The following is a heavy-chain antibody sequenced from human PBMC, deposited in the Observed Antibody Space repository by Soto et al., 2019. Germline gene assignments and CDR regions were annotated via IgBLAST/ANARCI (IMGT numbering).Heavy chain of an antibody. V-gene: IGHV1-3*04. J-gene: IGHJ4*02. Sequence: ASVKVSCKASGYTLNHYALHWVRQAPGQRPEWLGWINTGNGDTKYSQKPQGRVTITRDTSANTVYMDLSSLSSEDTAVYYCARGSCSGGICVYYFDYWGPGTLVTVSS. D-gene: IGHD2-15*01. CDR3: ARGSCSGGICVYYFDY. CDR1: GYTLNHYA. CDR2: INTGNGDT.